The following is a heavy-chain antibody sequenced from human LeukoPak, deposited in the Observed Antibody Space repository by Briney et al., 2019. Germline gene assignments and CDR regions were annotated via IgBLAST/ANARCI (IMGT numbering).Heavy chain of an antibody. CDR3: AGRRSSGWYAY. CDR2: IYDSGTT. J-gene: IGHJ4*02. Sequence: GRSLRLSCATSGFTVSSNYMSWVRQAPGKGLEWVSVIYDSGTTYYADSVKGRFLIFRDTSKNTVDLQMNSLRVEDTAVYYRAGRRSSGWYAYWGQGTLVTVSS. CDR1: GFTVSSNY. V-gene: IGHV3-53*01. D-gene: IGHD6-19*01.